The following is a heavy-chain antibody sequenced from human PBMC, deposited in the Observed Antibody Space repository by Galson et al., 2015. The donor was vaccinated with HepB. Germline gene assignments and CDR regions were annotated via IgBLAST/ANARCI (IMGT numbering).Heavy chain of an antibody. CDR1: GFTFSDYY. CDR3: ARDLVFGRCSGGSCYDLRYFDY. J-gene: IGHJ4*02. CDR2: ISSSSSYT. V-gene: IGHV3-11*06. D-gene: IGHD2-15*01. Sequence: SLRLSCAASGFTFSDYYMSWIRQAPGKGLEWVSYISSSSSYTNYADSVKGRFTISRDNAKNSLYLQMNSLRAEDTAVYYCARDLVFGRCSGGSCYDLRYFDYWGQGTLVTVSS.